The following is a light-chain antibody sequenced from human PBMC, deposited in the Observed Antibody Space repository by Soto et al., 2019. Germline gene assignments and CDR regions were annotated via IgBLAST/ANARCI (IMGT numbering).Light chain of an antibody. CDR1: SSDVGGYTY. CDR3: TSYTSSSTPYV. V-gene: IGLV2-14*01. CDR2: DVS. Sequence: QSALPQPASVSVSPGQSITISCAGTSSDVGGYTYVSWYQQHPGKAPKLMIYDVSNRPSGVSNRFSGSKSGNTASLTISGLQAEDEADYYCTSYTSSSTPYVFGGGTKVTVL. J-gene: IGLJ1*01.